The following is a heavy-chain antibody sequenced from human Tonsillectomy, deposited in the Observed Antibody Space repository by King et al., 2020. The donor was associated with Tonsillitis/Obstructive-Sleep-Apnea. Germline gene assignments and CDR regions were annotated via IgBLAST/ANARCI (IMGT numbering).Heavy chain of an antibody. CDR1: GFTFSTYT. D-gene: IGHD3-22*01. Sequence: VQLVESGGGLVKPGGSLRLSCAASGFTFSTYTLNWVRQAPGKGLEWVSSISSSSNYIYYSDSVKGRFTISRENAKNSLYLQMNSLRAEDTAVYYCARERDPFNPECGYGSYYYYGMDVWGQGTAVTVSS. CDR3: ARERDPFNPECGYGSYYYYGMDV. V-gene: IGHV3-21*01. J-gene: IGHJ6*02. CDR2: ISSSSNYI.